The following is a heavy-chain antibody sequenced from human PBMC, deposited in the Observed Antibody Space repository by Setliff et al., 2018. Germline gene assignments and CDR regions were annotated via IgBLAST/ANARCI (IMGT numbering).Heavy chain of an antibody. J-gene: IGHJ6*03. CDR1: GGTFSTFG. Sequence: ASVKVSCKTSGGTFSTFGIHWVRQAPGQGLVWMGGINPIFGTAHYAQKFQGRVTITADESTSTAYMELSSLRSEDTAVYYCAREGVDSRSSTDYRYYMDVWGKGTTVTVSS. CDR3: AREGVDSRSSTDYRYYMDV. V-gene: IGHV1-69*13. D-gene: IGHD6-6*01. CDR2: INPIFGTA.